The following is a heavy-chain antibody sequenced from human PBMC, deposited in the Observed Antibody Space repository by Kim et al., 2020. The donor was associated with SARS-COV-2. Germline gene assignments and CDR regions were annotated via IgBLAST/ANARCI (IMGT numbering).Heavy chain of an antibody. J-gene: IGHJ5*02. CDR3: VRALAIVEPFDP. CDR2: MYVSGST. Sequence: SETLSLTCTVSGGSIRGYYWNWVRQPAGKGLEWIGRMYVSGSTNYNPSLKSRVTMSVDTSKNQFSLKLHSVTAADTAVYYCVRALAIVEPFDPWGQGALVTVSS. D-gene: IGHD3-3*02. V-gene: IGHV4-4*07. CDR1: GGSIRGYY.